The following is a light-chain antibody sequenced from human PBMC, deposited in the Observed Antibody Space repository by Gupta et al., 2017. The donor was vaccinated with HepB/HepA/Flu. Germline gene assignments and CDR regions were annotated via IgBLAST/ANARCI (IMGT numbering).Light chain of an antibody. CDR2: SNN. CDR3: ASWDDSLSGYV. Sequence: SVLPQPSSASDTLRQRVTISCSGSSSDIGGNYVYWYQQLPGTAPKLLIYSNNPRPSGVPDRFSGSKSGTSAALAISGLRSEDEADYYFASWDDSLSGYVFGTGTKVTVL. V-gene: IGLV1-47*01. CDR1: SSDIGGNY. J-gene: IGLJ1*01.